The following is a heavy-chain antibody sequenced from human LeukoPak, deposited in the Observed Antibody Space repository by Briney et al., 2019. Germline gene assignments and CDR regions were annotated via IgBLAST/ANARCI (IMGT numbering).Heavy chain of an antibody. J-gene: IGHJ4*02. Sequence: PGGSLRLSCAASGFTFSSYSMNWVRQAPGKGLEWVSSISSSSSYIYYADSVKGRFTISRDNAKNSLYLQMNSLRAEDTAVYYCARDRGHGDDGEVYWGQGTPVTVSS. CDR2: ISSSSSYI. V-gene: IGHV3-21*01. D-gene: IGHD4-17*01. CDR1: GFTFSSYS. CDR3: ARDRGHGDDGEVY.